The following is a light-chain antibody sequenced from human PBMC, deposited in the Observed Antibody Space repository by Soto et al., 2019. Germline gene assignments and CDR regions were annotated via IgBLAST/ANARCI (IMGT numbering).Light chain of an antibody. V-gene: IGLV3-25*03. CDR1: ALPNLY. Sequence: SYELTQPPSVSVSPGQRARISCSGDALPNLYSYWYRQKPGQAPILLIYKDSERPSGIPERFSGSSAGTTVTLTINVVQEEDEATYYCQSADRSGTSVMFAGGTKLTVL. J-gene: IGLJ3*02. CDR2: KDS. CDR3: QSADRSGTSVM.